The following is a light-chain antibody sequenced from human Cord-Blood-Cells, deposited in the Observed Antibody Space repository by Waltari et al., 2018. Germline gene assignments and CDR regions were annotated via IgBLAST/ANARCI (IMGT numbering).Light chain of an antibody. CDR1: NNGSKS. V-gene: IGLV3-21*04. Sequence: SYVFTQPPSVSVAPGKTASITCGGNNNGSKSVHWYQQKPGQAPVLVIYYDSDRPSGIPERFPGSNSGNTATLTISRVEAGDEADYYCQVWDSSSDHWVFGGGTKLTVL. J-gene: IGLJ3*02. CDR2: YDS. CDR3: QVWDSSSDHWV.